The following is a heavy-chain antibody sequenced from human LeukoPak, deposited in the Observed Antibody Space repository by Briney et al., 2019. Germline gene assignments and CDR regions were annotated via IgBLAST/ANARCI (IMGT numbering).Heavy chain of an antibody. V-gene: IGHV3-30*02. CDR1: GFTFSSYG. J-gene: IGHJ5*02. CDR2: IRYDGSNK. Sequence: GGSLRLSCAASGFTFSSYGMHWVRQAPGKGLEWVAFIRYDGSNKYYADSVKGRFTISRDNSKNTLCLQMNSLRAEDTAVYYCAKDPGSGYAIDPWGQGTLVTVSS. CDR3: AKDPGSGYAIDP. D-gene: IGHD5-12*01.